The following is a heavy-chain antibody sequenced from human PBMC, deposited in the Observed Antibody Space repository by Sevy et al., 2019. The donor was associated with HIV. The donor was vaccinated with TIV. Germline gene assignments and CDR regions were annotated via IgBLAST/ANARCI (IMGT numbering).Heavy chain of an antibody. J-gene: IGHJ5*02. CDR3: ARAPPVVVVPGAPSWFDP. CDR1: GGSFSGYY. D-gene: IGHD2-2*01. Sequence: SETLSLTCAVYGGSFSGYYWNWIRRTPGKGLEWIGEINHSGSTNYNPSLKSRVTISVDTSKNQFSLRLNSVTAADTAVYYCARAPPVVVVPGAPSWFDPWGQGTLVTVSS. CDR2: INHSGST. V-gene: IGHV4-34*01.